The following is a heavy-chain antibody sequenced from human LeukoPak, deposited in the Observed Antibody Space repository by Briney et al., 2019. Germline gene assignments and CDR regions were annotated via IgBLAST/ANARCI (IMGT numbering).Heavy chain of an antibody. Sequence: SETLSLTCTVSGGSIGSYYWSWIRQPPGKGLEWIGYIYYSGSTNYNPSLKSRVTISVDTSKNQFSLKLSSVTAADTAVYYCARVYYYDSSGYWDYYYYMDVWGKGTTVTVSS. J-gene: IGHJ6*03. CDR3: ARVYYYDSSGYWDYYYYMDV. V-gene: IGHV4-59*01. CDR1: GGSIGSYY. D-gene: IGHD3-22*01. CDR2: IYYSGST.